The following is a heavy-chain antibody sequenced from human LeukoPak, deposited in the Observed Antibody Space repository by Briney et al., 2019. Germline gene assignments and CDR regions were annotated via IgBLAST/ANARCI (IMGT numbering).Heavy chain of an antibody. Sequence: ASVEVSCKASGGTFSSYAISWVRQAPGQGLEWMGGIIPIFGTANYAQKFQGRVTITADESTSTAYMELSSLRSEDTAVYYCARVDGSGSGWFDPWGQGTLVTVSS. D-gene: IGHD3-10*01. V-gene: IGHV1-69*13. CDR1: GGTFSSYA. CDR2: IIPIFGTA. J-gene: IGHJ5*02. CDR3: ARVDGSGSGWFDP.